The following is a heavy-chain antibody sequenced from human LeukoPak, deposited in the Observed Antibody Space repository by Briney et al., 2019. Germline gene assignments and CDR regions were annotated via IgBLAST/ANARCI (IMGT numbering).Heavy chain of an antibody. J-gene: IGHJ4*02. CDR2: ISGSGGST. D-gene: IGHD2-2*02. CDR3: AKDPDIVVVPAAIGKDY. CDR1: GFTVSSNY. V-gene: IGHV3-23*01. Sequence: GGSLRLSCAASGFTVSSNYMSWVRQAPGKGLEWVSAISGSGGSTYYADSVKGRFTISRDNSKNTLYLQMNSLRAEDTAVYYCAKDPDIVVVPAAIGKDYWGQGTLVTVSS.